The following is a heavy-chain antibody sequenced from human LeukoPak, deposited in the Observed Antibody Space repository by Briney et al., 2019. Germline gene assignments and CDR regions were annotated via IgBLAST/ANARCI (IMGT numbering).Heavy chain of an antibody. CDR2: IYSGGGT. Sequence: PGGSLRLSCAASGFSVSSNYMCWVRQAPGKGLEWVSAIYSGGGTYYADSVKGRFTISRDNPKNTVYLQMNSLRAEDTAVYYCARGPGGYYNNWGQGTLVTVSS. D-gene: IGHD3-22*01. J-gene: IGHJ4*02. CDR3: ARGPGGYYNN. V-gene: IGHV3-53*01. CDR1: GFSVSSNY.